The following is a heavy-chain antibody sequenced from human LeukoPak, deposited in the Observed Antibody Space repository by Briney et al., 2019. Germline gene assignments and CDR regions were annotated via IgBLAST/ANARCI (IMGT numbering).Heavy chain of an antibody. D-gene: IGHD6-6*01. CDR1: GYSFTSYW. Sequence: LGESLKISCKGSGYSFTSYWIGWVRQMPGKGLEWMGIIYPADSDTRYSPSFQGRVTISVDKSISTAYLQWSSLKASDTAVYYCVRPISVAGRRDYYFEYWGQGTLVTVSS. V-gene: IGHV5-51*01. CDR2: IYPADSDT. J-gene: IGHJ4*02. CDR3: VRPISVAGRRDYYFEY.